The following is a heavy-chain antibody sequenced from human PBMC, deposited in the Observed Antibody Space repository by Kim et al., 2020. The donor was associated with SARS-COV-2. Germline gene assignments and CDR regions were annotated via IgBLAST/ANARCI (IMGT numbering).Heavy chain of an antibody. CDR2: INPSGGST. J-gene: IGHJ6*02. CDR3: ARDATSIAAAGTNIYYYGMDV. V-gene: IGHV1-46*01. Sequence: ASVKVSCKASGYTFTSYYMHWVRQAPGQGLEWMGIINPSGGSTSYAQKFQGRVTMTRDTSTSTVYMELSSLRSEDTAVYYCARDATSIAAAGTNIYYYGMDVWGQGTTVTVSS. CDR1: GYTFTSYY. D-gene: IGHD6-13*01.